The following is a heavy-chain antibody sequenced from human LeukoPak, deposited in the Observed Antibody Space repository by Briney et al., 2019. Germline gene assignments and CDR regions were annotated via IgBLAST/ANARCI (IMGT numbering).Heavy chain of an antibody. V-gene: IGHV3-13*01. Sequence: GGSLRLSCAATGFTFSDYDMHWVRQATGKGLEWVSAIGTAGDTYYTGSVKGRFTISRENAKNSLYLQMNSLRAGGTAVYYCARVAKERVGGVYYFDYWGQGTLVTVSS. J-gene: IGHJ4*02. CDR1: GFTFSDYD. D-gene: IGHD1-1*01. CDR2: IGTAGDT. CDR3: ARVAKERVGGVYYFDY.